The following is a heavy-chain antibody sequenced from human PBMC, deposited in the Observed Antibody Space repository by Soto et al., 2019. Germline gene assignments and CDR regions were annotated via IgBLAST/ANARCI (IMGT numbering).Heavy chain of an antibody. CDR2: INPSGGST. J-gene: IGHJ4*02. D-gene: IGHD5-12*01. CDR3: ARDRDGYNGAFDY. V-gene: IGHV1-46*03. Sequence: SVKVSCKASGYSFGNCSMHWVQHAPGQGLEWMGIINPSGGSTSYGQKFQGRVTMTRDTSTSTVYMELSTLRSEDTAVYYCARDRDGYNGAFDYWGQGTLVTVSS. CDR1: GYSFGNCS.